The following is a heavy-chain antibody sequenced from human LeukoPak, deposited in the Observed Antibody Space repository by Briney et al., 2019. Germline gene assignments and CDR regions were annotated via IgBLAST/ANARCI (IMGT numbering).Heavy chain of an antibody. J-gene: IGHJ6*03. CDR3: AKLGEQEVYNYYVGV. CDR2: INPNSGGT. Sequence: ASVKVSCKASGYTFTGYYMHWVRQAPGQGLEWMGWINPNSGGTNYAQKFQGRVTMTRDTSISTAYMELSRLRSDDTAVYYCAKLGEQEVYNYYVGVWGKGTTVAVSS. V-gene: IGHV1-2*02. CDR1: GYTFTGYY. D-gene: IGHD3-16*01.